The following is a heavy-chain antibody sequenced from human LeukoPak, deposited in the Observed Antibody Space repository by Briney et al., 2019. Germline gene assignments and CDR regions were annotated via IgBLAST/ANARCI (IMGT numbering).Heavy chain of an antibody. CDR3: AKGSRLPSWAGYYDILTGQITHRDDYGMDV. CDR1: GFTFSSYG. J-gene: IGHJ6*02. V-gene: IGHV3-30*18. D-gene: IGHD3-9*01. Sequence: GRSLRLSCAASGFTFSSYGMHWVRQAPGKGLEWVAVISYDGSNKYYADSVKGRFTISRDNSKNTLYLQMNSLRAEDTAVYYCAKGSRLPSWAGYYDILTGQITHRDDYGMDVWGQGTTVTVSS. CDR2: ISYDGSNK.